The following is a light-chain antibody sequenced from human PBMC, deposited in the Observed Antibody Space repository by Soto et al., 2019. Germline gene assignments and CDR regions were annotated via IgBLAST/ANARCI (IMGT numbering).Light chain of an antibody. V-gene: IGLV2-23*01. CDR1: SSDVGSYNL. Sequence: QSALTQPASVSGSPGQSITISCTGTSSDVGSYNLVSWYQQHPGKAPKLMIYEGSKRPSGGSNRFSGSKSGNTASLTISGLQAEDEADYYCCSYAGSMVFGGGTKLTVL. CDR3: CSYAGSMV. J-gene: IGLJ3*02. CDR2: EGS.